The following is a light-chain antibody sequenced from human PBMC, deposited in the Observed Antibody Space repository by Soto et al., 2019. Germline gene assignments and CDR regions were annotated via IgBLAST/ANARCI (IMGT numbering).Light chain of an antibody. CDR2: AVS. Sequence: QSALTQAASVSGSPGQSITISCTGTSSDIGGYNYISWYQQRPGKAPKHMIYAVSYRPSGISNRFSGSKSVNTASLTISGLQADDEAVYYCNSYTNSDTVIFGGGTKVTVL. V-gene: IGLV2-14*01. J-gene: IGLJ2*01. CDR3: NSYTNSDTVI. CDR1: SSDIGGYNY.